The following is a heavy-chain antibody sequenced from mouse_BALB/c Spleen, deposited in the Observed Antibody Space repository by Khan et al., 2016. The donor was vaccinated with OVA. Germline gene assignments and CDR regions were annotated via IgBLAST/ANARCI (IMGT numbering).Heavy chain of an antibody. CDR2: INPTSGYT. V-gene: IGHV1-7*01. Sequence: QVQLKESGAELAKPGASVKMSCKASGYTFTSYWMHWIKQRPGQGLEWIGYINPTSGYTDYNQKFKDKATLTADKSSSTAYMQLSSLTSDDSAGYYYARDRIDYWGQGTALTVSS. J-gene: IGHJ2*01. CDR3: ARDRIDY. CDR1: GYTFTSYW.